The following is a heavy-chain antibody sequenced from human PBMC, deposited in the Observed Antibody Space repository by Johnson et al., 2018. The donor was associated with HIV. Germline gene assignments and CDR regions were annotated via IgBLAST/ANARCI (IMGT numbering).Heavy chain of an antibody. D-gene: IGHD5-18*01. CDR3: AKERTAMVTPFDA. J-gene: IGHJ3*01. CDR2: ISYDGSNK. V-gene: IGHV3-30*19. CDR1: GFTFSSYG. Sequence: QVQLVGSGGGVVQPGRSLRLSCAASGFTFSSYGMHWVRQAPGKGLEWVAVISYDGSNKYYADSVKGRFTISRDNSKNTLYLQMNSLRAEDTAVYYCAKERTAMVTPFDAWGQGTRVTVSS.